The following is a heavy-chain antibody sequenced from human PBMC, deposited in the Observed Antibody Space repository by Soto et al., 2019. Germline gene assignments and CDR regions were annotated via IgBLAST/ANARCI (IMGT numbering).Heavy chain of an antibody. CDR2: ISAYNGNT. Sequence: QVQLVQSGAEVKKPGASVKVSCKASGYTFTNYAFSWVRQAPGQGLEWMGWISAYNGNTNYPQKLQGRVTMTTDTSTSTDYMELRSLRSDDTAVYYCARDLAGGCPFDCWGQGTLVTVSS. CDR1: GYTFTNYA. J-gene: IGHJ4*02. CDR3: ARDLAGGCPFDC. V-gene: IGHV1-18*01. D-gene: IGHD6-13*01.